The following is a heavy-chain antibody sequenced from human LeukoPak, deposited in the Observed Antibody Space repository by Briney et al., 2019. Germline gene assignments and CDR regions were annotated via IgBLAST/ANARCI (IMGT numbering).Heavy chain of an antibody. CDR3: ARAPLREEAFDI. CDR1: GGSISSYY. D-gene: IGHD4-17*01. CDR2: IYYSGST. Sequence: SETLSLTCTVSGGSISSYYWSWIRQPPGKGLEWIGYIYYSGSTNYNPSLKSRVTISVDTSKNQFSLRLSSVTAADTAVYYCARAPLREEAFDIWGQGTMVTVPS. J-gene: IGHJ3*02. V-gene: IGHV4-59*01.